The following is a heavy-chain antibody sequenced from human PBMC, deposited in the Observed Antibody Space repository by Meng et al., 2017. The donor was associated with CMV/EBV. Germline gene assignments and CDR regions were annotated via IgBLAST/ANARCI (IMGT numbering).Heavy chain of an antibody. Sequence: GGSLRLSCAASGFTFSSYAMSWVRQAPGKGLEWVSAISGSGGSTYYADSVKGRFTISRDNSKNTLYLQMNSLRTEDTAVYYCAKAESRYVDTAMDYWGQGTLVTVSS. V-gene: IGHV3-23*01. CDR2: ISGSGGST. CDR1: GFTFSSYA. J-gene: IGHJ4*02. D-gene: IGHD5-18*01. CDR3: AKAESRYVDTAMDY.